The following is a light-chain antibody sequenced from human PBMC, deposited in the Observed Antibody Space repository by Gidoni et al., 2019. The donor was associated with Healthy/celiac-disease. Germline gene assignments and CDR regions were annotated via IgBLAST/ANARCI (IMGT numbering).Light chain of an antibody. Sequence: IQLTPSPSSLSASVGDRVTITCRASQSISSYLNWYQQKPGKAPKLLIYAASSLQSGVPSRFSGSGSGTDFTLTISSLQPEDFATYYCQQSYSTPRTLGQGTKLEIK. J-gene: IGKJ1*01. CDR3: QQSYSTPRT. V-gene: IGKV1-39*01. CDR2: AAS. CDR1: QSISSY.